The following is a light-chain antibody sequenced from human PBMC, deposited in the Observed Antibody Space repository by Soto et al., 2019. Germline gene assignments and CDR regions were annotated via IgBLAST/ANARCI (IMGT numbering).Light chain of an antibody. J-gene: IGLJ1*01. CDR3: AAWDDSLNGFYV. CDR1: SSNIGSNT. CDR2: SNN. Sequence: QRVTISCSGSSSNIGSNTVNWYQQLPGTAPKLLIYSNNQRPSGVPDRFSGSKSGTSASLAISGLQSEDEADYYCAAWDDSLNGFYVFGTGPRVTVL. V-gene: IGLV1-44*01.